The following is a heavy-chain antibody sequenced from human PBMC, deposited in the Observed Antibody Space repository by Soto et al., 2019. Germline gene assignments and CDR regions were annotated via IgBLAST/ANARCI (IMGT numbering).Heavy chain of an antibody. V-gene: IGHV1-3*01. D-gene: IGHD1-1*01. Sequence: ASVKVSCKASGYTFTSYAMHWVRQAPGQRLEWMGWINAGNGNTKYSQKFQGQVTISADKSISTAYLQWSSLKASDTAMYYCARHKRNDGYYYMDVWGKGTTVNVSS. CDR1: GYTFTSYA. CDR2: INAGNGNT. CDR3: ARHKRNDGYYYMDV. J-gene: IGHJ6*03.